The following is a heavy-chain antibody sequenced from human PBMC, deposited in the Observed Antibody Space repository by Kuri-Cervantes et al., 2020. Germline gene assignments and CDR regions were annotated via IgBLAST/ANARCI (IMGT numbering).Heavy chain of an antibody. D-gene: IGHD6-13*01. J-gene: IGHJ4*02. Sequence: ASVKVSCKASGYTFTTSAISWVRQAPGQGLEWMGWMSTYNGNTSYAQKFQGRVTMTRDTSTSTVYMELSSLRSEDTAVYYCARDVSGYSSTYIDYWGQGTLVTVSS. CDR1: GYTFTTSA. V-gene: IGHV1-18*01. CDR3: ARDVSGYSSTYIDY. CDR2: MSTYNGNT.